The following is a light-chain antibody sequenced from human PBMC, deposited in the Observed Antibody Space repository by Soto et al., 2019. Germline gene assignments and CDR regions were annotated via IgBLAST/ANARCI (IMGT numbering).Light chain of an antibody. Sequence: QSVLTQPPSASGTPGQRVTISCSGGSSNIGSNTVNWYQQLPGTAPNLLIYSNNQRPSAVPDRFSGSKSGTSASLAISGLQSEDEADYYCAAWDDTLNGVVFGGGTKLTVL. CDR1: SSNIGSNT. J-gene: IGLJ2*01. CDR2: SNN. V-gene: IGLV1-44*01. CDR3: AAWDDTLNGVV.